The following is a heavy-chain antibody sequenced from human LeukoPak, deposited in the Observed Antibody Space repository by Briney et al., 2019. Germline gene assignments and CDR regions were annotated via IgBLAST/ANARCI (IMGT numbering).Heavy chain of an antibody. CDR1: GYTFTSYG. V-gene: IGHV1-18*01. J-gene: IGHJ3*02. CDR2: ISAYNGNT. Sequence: ASVKVSCKASGYTFTSYGISWVRQAPGQGLEWMGWISAYNGNTNYAQKLQGRVTITADESTSTAYMELSSLRSEDTAVYYCARNRATSPEFDIWGQGTMVTVSS. D-gene: IGHD1-1*01. CDR3: ARNRATSPEFDI.